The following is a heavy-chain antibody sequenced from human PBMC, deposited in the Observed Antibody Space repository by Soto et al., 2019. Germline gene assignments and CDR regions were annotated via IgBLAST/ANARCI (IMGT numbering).Heavy chain of an antibody. CDR2: IYHTGNT. CDR3: ARDGYQLLSSVSWFDS. V-gene: IGHV4-30-4*01. D-gene: IGHD2-2*01. CDR1: GGSISDGSY. Sequence: SETLSLTCTVSGGSISDGSYWRWIRQTPGKGLEWIGYIYHTGNTYYNPSLRSRVSISVDKSKSQFSLKLISVTAADTAVYFCARDGYQLLSSVSWFDSWGQGTLVTVSS. J-gene: IGHJ5*01.